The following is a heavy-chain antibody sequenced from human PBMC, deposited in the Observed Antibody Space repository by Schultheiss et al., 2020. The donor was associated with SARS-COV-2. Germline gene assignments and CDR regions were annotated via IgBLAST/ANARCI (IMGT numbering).Heavy chain of an antibody. Sequence: GGSLRLSCAASGFTFSSYAMSWVRQAPGKGLEWVSAISGSGGSTYYADSVKGRFTISRDNSKNTLYLQMNSLRAEDTAVYYCARCADGGNSYYYYGMDVWGQGTTVTVSS. D-gene: IGHD4-23*01. CDR2: ISGSGGST. CDR3: ARCADGGNSYYYYGMDV. V-gene: IGHV3-23*01. CDR1: GFTFSSYA. J-gene: IGHJ6*02.